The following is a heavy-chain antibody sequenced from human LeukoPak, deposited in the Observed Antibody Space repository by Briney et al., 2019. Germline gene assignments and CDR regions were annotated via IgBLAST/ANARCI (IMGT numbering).Heavy chain of an antibody. Sequence: GGSLRLSCAASAFTVSSNYMSWVRQAPGKGLEWASVIYGVSSTYYADSVKGRFTISRDNSKNTVHLQMNSLRAEDTAVYYCAIGYCSSTSGRGPSRDLDYWGQGTLVTVSS. J-gene: IGHJ4*02. CDR1: AFTVSSNY. D-gene: IGHD2-2*01. CDR2: IYGVSST. CDR3: AIGYCSSTSGRGPSRDLDY. V-gene: IGHV3-66*01.